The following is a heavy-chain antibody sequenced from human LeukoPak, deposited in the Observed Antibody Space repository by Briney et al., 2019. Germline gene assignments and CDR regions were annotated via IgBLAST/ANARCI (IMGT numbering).Heavy chain of an antibody. CDR2: GYYSGST. CDR3: ARNYYDGSGYWF. J-gene: IGHJ4*02. V-gene: IGHV4-39*01. CDR1: GGSIRSTSYY. Sequence: PSETLSLTCTVSGGSIRSTSYYWGWIRQPPGKGLEWIGSGYYSGSTHYNPSLKSRVTIFVDTSKNQFSLKLSSVTAADTAVYYCARNYYDGSGYWFWGQGAPVTVSS. D-gene: IGHD3-22*01.